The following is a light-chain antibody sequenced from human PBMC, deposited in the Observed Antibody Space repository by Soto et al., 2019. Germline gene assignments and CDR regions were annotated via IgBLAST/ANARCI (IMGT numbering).Light chain of an antibody. Sequence: EIVLTQSPGTLSLPPGERATLSCRASQSVSSSYLAWYQQKPGQAPRLLIYGTSSRATAIPDRFSGSGSGTDFTLTISRLEPEDFAVYYCQQYGSSSWTFGQGTKVDNK. CDR3: QQYGSSSWT. V-gene: IGKV3-20*01. CDR2: GTS. J-gene: IGKJ1*01. CDR1: QSVSSSY.